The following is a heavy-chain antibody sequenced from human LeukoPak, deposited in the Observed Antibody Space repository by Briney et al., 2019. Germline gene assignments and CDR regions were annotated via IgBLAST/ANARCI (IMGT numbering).Heavy chain of an antibody. V-gene: IGHV1-18*01. CDR3: ARMMSIPVAGHRPLFDY. CDR1: GGTFSSYA. J-gene: IGHJ4*02. Sequence: ASVKVSCKASGGTFSSYAISWVRQAPGQGLEWMGWISAYNGNTNYAQKLQDRVTMTMDTSTSTAYMELRSLRSDNTAIYYCARMMSIPVAGHRPLFDYWGQGTLVTVSS. D-gene: IGHD6-19*01. CDR2: ISAYNGNT.